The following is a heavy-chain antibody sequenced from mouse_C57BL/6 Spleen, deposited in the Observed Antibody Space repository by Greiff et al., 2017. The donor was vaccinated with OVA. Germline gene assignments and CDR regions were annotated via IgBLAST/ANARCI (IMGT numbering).Heavy chain of an antibody. D-gene: IGHD1-1*01. V-gene: IGHV3-6*01. CDR3: ARDGNYYGSSSPWFAY. J-gene: IGHJ3*01. Sequence: EVKLVESGPGLVKPSQSLSLTCSVTGYSITSGYYWNWIRQFPGNKLEWMGYISYDGSNNYNPSLKNRISITRDTSKNQFFLKLNSVTTEDTATYYCARDGNYYGSSSPWFAYWGQGTLVTVSA. CDR1: GYSITSGYY. CDR2: ISYDGSN.